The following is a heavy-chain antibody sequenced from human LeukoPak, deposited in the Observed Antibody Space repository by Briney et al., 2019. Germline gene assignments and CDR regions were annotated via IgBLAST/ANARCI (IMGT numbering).Heavy chain of an antibody. CDR1: GGTFSSYA. CDR2: IIPIFGTA. Sequence: ASVKVSCKASGGTFSSYAISWVRQAPGQGLEWMGGIIPIFGTANYAQKFQGRVTITADESTSTAYMELRSLRSDDTAVYYCAVSSGSRGYFQHWGQGTLVTVSS. CDR3: AVSSGSRGYFQH. J-gene: IGHJ1*01. V-gene: IGHV1-69*13. D-gene: IGHD6-19*01.